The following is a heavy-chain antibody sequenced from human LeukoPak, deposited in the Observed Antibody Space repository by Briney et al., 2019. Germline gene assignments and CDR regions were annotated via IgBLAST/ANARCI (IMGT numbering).Heavy chain of an antibody. CDR3: ARTTGTYSSGYYYWYFDL. Sequence: PGGSLTLSCAPSGFTFSTFAMSWVRHAPGEGLEWVSPVTVNGGSTYYADSVEGRFTISRDNSKNTLYLQMNRLRAEDTAVYYCARTTGTYSSGYYYWYFDLWGRGTLVTVSS. V-gene: IGHV3-23*01. D-gene: IGHD6-19*01. CDR1: GFTFSTFA. CDR2: VTVNGGST. J-gene: IGHJ2*01.